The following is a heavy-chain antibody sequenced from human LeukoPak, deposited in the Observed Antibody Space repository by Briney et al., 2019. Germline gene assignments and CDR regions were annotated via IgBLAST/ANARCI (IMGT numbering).Heavy chain of an antibody. CDR3: TPSSMDV. CDR1: GFTFDDYA. J-gene: IGHJ6*03. Sequence: GGSLRLSCAASGFTFDDYAMHWVRQAPGKGLEWVSLISWDGGSTYYADSVKGRFTISRDNSKNSLYLQMNSLRAEDTALYYCTPSSMDVWGKGTTVTVS. CDR2: ISWDGGST. V-gene: IGHV3-43D*03.